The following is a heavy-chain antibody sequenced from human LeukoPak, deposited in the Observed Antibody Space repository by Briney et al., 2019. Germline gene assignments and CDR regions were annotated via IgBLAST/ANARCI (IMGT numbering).Heavy chain of an antibody. CDR1: LFTYSNFP. V-gene: IGHV3-30-3*01. J-gene: IGHJ4*02. CDR2: ISYDGSKK. Sequence: PGRSLRLSCAASLFTYSNFPMHWVRQAPGKGLEWVTLISYDGSKKSYADSVEGRFTISRDNSKNTLYLQMNSLRAEDTAVYYCAREGYYAFDYWGQGTLVTVSS. D-gene: IGHD3-22*01. CDR3: AREGYYAFDY.